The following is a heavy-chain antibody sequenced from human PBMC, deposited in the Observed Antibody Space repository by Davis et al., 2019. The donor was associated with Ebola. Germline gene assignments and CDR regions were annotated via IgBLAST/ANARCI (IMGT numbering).Heavy chain of an antibody. CDR1: GYTFTSYG. CDR2: ISAYNGNT. V-gene: IGHV1-18*01. J-gene: IGHJ4*02. CDR3: ARVLYSSSPPYDY. Sequence: AASVKVSCKASGYTFTSYGISWVRQAPGQGLEWMGWISAYNGNTNYAQKFQGRVTITRDTSASTAYMELSSLRSEDTAVYYCARVLYSSSPPYDYWGQGTLVTVSS. D-gene: IGHD6-13*01.